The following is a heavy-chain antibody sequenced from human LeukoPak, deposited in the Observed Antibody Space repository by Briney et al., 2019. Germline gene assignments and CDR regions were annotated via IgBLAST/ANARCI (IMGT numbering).Heavy chain of an antibody. CDR2: INHSGST. CDR1: GGSFSGYY. Sequence: SETLSLTCAVYGGSFSGYYWSWIRQPPGKGLEWIGEINHSGSTNYNPSLKSRVTISVDTSKNQFSLKLSSVTAADTAVYYCARRKRYQLPSRNYYGMDVWGQGTTVTVSS. D-gene: IGHD2-2*01. J-gene: IGHJ6*02. CDR3: ARRKRYQLPSRNYYGMDV. V-gene: IGHV4-34*01.